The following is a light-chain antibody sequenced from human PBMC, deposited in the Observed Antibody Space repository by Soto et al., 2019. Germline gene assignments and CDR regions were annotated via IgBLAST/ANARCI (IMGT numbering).Light chain of an antibody. CDR1: SSNIGSNF. CDR2: TNN. Sequence: QLVLTQPPSASGTPGQRVTISCSGSSSNIGSNFVHWYQHLPGAAPKLLIYTNNHRPSGVPDRFSGSKSGTSASLAISGLRSEDEADYYCATWDDSLSGVIFGGGTKVTVL. CDR3: ATWDDSLSGVI. V-gene: IGLV1-47*01. J-gene: IGLJ2*01.